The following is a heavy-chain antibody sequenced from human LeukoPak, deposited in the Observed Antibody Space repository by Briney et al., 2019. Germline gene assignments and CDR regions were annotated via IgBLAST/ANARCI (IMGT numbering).Heavy chain of an antibody. CDR3: AAEGKRITLIRGVITPIGYYYMDV. D-gene: IGHD3-10*01. CDR1: GFTFSGSA. J-gene: IGHJ6*03. V-gene: IGHV3-73*01. Sequence: GGSLRLSCAASGFTFSGSAMHWVRQASGKGLEWVGRIRSKANSYATAYAASVKGRFTISRDDSKNTAYLQMNSLKTEDTAVYYCAAEGKRITLIRGVITPIGYYYMDVWGKGTTVTVSS. CDR2: IRSKANSYAT.